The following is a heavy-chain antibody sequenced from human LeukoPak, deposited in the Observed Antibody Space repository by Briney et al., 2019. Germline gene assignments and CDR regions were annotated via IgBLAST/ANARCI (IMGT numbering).Heavy chain of an antibody. CDR2: IYTSGST. CDR1: GGSISSYY. CDR3: ARESSSSWAVDY. D-gene: IGHD6-13*01. Sequence: SETLSLTCTVSGGSISSYYWSWIRQPAGKGLEWIGRIYTSGSTNYNPSLKSRLTMSVDTSKNQFSLKLSSVTAADTAVYYCARESSSSWAVDYWGQGTLVTVSS. J-gene: IGHJ4*02. V-gene: IGHV4-4*07.